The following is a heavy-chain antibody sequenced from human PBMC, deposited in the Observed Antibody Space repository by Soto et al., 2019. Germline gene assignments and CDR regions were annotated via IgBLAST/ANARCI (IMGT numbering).Heavy chain of an antibody. Sequence: PGGSLRLSCAPSGFTFNSHSMSWVRQAAGKGLDWVSAISSSGGSTYYGDSMKGRITISRDNSKNTLYLQMTSLRAEATAVYYCAKGNCRDYFDYWGQGTLVTVSS. V-gene: IGHV3-23*01. CDR2: ISSSGGST. CDR1: GFTFNSHS. J-gene: IGHJ4*02. CDR3: AKGNCRDYFDY. D-gene: IGHD1-7*01.